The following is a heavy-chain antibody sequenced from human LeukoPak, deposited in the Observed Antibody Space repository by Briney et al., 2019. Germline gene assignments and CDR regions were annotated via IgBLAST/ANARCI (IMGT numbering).Heavy chain of an antibody. D-gene: IGHD3-3*01. CDR1: GGSFSGYY. CDR2: INHSGST. CDR3: ARTRKVWSGYFASDI. V-gene: IGHV4-34*01. Sequence: YPSETLSLTCAVYGGSFSGYYWSWIRQPPGKGLEWIGEINHSGSTNYNPSLKSRVTISVDTSKNQFSLKLSSVTAADTAVYYCARTRKVWSGYFASDIWGQGTMVTVSS. J-gene: IGHJ3*02.